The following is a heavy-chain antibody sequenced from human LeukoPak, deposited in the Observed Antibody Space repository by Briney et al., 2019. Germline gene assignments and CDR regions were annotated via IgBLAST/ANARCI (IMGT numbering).Heavy chain of an antibody. Sequence: SETLSLTCTVSGGSISSGGYYWSWIRQHPGKSLEWIGYIYYSGSTYYNPSLKSRVTISVDTSKNQFSLKLSSVTAADTAVYYCARGDYDFWSGYAGLDYWGQGTLVTVSS. CDR1: GGSISSGGYY. CDR2: IYYSGST. J-gene: IGHJ4*02. D-gene: IGHD3-3*01. CDR3: ARGDYDFWSGYAGLDY. V-gene: IGHV4-31*03.